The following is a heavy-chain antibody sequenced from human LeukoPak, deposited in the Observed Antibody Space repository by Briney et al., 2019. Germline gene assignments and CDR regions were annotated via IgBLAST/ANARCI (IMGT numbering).Heavy chain of an antibody. D-gene: IGHD3-22*01. CDR3: ARKDFSSGSFSY. Sequence: GSLRLSCAVSGFPFTRFYMSWIRQAPGKGLEWISYIGLSGSPLDYADSVRGRFTISRDNAKNSLYLELNSLRAEDTAVYYCARKDFSSGSFSYWGQGTLATVSS. V-gene: IGHV3-11*04. CDR2: IGLSGSPL. CDR1: GFPFTRFY. J-gene: IGHJ4*02.